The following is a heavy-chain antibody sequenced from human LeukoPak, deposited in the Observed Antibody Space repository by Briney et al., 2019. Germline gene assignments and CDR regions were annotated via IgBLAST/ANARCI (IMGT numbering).Heavy chain of an antibody. Sequence: ASVKVSCKVSGYTLTELSMHWVRQAPGKGLEWMGGFDPEDGETIYAQKFQGRVTMTEDTSTDTAYMELSSLRSEDTAVYYCATTPPRSYSYGYYYYGMDVWGQGTTVTVSS. CDR3: ATTPPRSYSYGYYYYGMDV. J-gene: IGHJ6*02. CDR1: GYTLTELS. V-gene: IGHV1-24*01. D-gene: IGHD5-18*01. CDR2: FDPEDGET.